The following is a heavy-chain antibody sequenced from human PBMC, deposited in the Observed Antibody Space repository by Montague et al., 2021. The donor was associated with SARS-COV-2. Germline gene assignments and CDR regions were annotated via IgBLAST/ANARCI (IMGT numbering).Heavy chain of an antibody. CDR1: GGSISTPY. V-gene: IGHV4-59*11. J-gene: IGHJ4*02. Sequence: SETLSLTCTVSGGSISTPYWSWIRQSPGKGLEWIGYISYSGSANYNPSLKSRVTISMDTSENQFSLKLTSVTAADTAVYYCARDQGHNRWIYDYWGQGTLVTVSS. D-gene: IGHD1-14*01. CDR3: ARDQGHNRWIYDY. CDR2: ISYSGSA.